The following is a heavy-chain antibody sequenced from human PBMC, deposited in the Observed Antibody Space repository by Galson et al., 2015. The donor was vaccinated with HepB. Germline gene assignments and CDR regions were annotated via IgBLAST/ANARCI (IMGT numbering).Heavy chain of an antibody. J-gene: IGHJ4*02. CDR1: GFSFSSYG. Sequence: SLRLSCAASGFSFSSYGMHWVRQAPGKGLEWVAIISYDGTNKYYTDSVKGRFTISRDNSKNTVHLLMNTVRPEDTAVYYCAKDHYYYDSSGYYGGDHWGQGTLVTVSS. D-gene: IGHD3-22*01. V-gene: IGHV3-30*18. CDR2: ISYDGTNK. CDR3: AKDHYYYDSSGYYGGDH.